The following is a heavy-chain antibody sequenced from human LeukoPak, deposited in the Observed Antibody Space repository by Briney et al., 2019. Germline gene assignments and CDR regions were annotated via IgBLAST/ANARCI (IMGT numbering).Heavy chain of an antibody. J-gene: IGHJ6*02. Sequence: GGSLRLSCAASGFTFSDHYMDWVRQAPGKGLEWVGRIRNKAESYITEYVASVKGRFIISRDDSRNSLFLQMNSLKSEDTAVYYCARYTRKGASCSSSTCYYGMDVWGQGTTVTVSS. V-gene: IGHV3-72*01. CDR2: IRNKAESYIT. CDR1: GFTFSDHY. D-gene: IGHD6-13*01. CDR3: ARYTRKGASCSSSTCYYGMDV.